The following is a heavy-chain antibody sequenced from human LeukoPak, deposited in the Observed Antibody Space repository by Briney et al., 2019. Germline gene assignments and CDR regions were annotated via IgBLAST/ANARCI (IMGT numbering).Heavy chain of an antibody. CDR2: ITGSGAFT. Sequence: HPGGSLRLSCAASGFTFIKYSMTWVRQAPGKGLEWVSAITGSGAFTDYADSVKGRFTISRDNSKNTLYLQMNSLRAEDTAVYYCAKDGSPYSSSSWGPLYYFDYWGQGTLVTVSS. V-gene: IGHV3-23*01. CDR3: AKDGSPYSSSSWGPLYYFDY. D-gene: IGHD6-6*01. J-gene: IGHJ4*02. CDR1: GFTFIKYS.